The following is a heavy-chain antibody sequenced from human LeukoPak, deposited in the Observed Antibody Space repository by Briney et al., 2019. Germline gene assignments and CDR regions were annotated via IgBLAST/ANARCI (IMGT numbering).Heavy chain of an antibody. CDR2: MWYDGSNK. V-gene: IGHV3-33*01. CDR3: ARDEVTTPRD. Sequence: PGGSLRLSCAASGFTFSSYGMHWVRQAPGKGLEWVAVMWYDGSNKYYADSVKGRFTISRDNSKNTLYLQMHSLRAEDTAVYYCARDEVTTPRDWGQRTLVTVSS. CDR1: GFTFSSYG. D-gene: IGHD4-17*01. J-gene: IGHJ4*02.